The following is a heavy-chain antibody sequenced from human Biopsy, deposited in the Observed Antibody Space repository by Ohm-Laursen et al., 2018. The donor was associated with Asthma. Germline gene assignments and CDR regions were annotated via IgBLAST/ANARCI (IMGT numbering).Heavy chain of an antibody. CDR3: ARVVSYGDIYFGIDV. D-gene: IGHD4-17*01. CDR1: GAYIGTPDYH. CDR2: VFWGGST. J-gene: IGHJ6*02. V-gene: IGHV4-30-4*01. Sequence: SQTLSLTCTVSGAYIGTPDYHWSWIRQSPGKGLEWIGFVFWGGSTHYSRSLERRVSISIDTATNEFSMKLWSVTPADTAVYFCARVVSYGDIYFGIDVWGPGNTVVVS.